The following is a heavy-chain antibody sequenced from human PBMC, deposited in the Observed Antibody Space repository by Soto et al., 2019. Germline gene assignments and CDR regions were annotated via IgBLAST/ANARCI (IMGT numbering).Heavy chain of an antibody. Sequence: GGSLRLSCTASGFTFSSYAMHWVRQAPGRGLEWVAVVSYDGSIENYVDSVRGRFTISRDNSKNTVFLQMNSPRVEDTAVYYCAKDRHYYDFSLDDPWGQGTLVTVSS. D-gene: IGHD3-16*01. V-gene: IGHV3-30*18. CDR1: GFTFSSYA. J-gene: IGHJ5*02. CDR2: VSYDGSIE. CDR3: AKDRHYYDFSLDDP.